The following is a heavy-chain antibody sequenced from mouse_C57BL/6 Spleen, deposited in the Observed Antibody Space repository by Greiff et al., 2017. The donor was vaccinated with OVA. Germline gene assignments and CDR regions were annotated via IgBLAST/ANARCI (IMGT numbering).Heavy chain of an antibody. J-gene: IGHJ4*01. CDR1: GFTFSSYG. V-gene: IGHV5-6*01. D-gene: IGHD1-1*01. Sequence: EVKLVESGGDLVKPGGSLKLSCAASGFTFSSYGMSWVRQTPDKRLEWVATISSGGSYTYYPDSVKGRFTISRDNAKNTLYQQMSSLKSEDTAMYYCRYYCSSPQYAMDYWGQGTSVTVSS. CDR3: RYYCSSPQYAMDY. CDR2: ISSGGSYT.